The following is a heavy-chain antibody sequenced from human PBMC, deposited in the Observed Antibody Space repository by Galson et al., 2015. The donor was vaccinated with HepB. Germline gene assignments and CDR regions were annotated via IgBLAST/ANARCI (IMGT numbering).Heavy chain of an antibody. CDR1: GFTFTKYY. CDR2: LNPRAYST. J-gene: IGHJ4*02. Sequence: SVKVSCKASGFTFTKYYIHWVRQAPGQGLEWMGILNPRAYSTTYAQKFQGRLTMTRDTSTTTVYMELSSLRSEDTAVYYCATRVDSGFDYWGQGTLVNVSS. D-gene: IGHD3-9*01. CDR3: ATRVDSGFDY. V-gene: IGHV1-46*03.